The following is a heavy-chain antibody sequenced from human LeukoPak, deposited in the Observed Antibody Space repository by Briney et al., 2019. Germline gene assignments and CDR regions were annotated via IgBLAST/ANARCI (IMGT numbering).Heavy chain of an antibody. D-gene: IGHD2-15*01. CDR3: ARVGCSGGSCYGEDY. Sequence: PGGSLRLSCAASGFTVSSNYMSWVRQAPGKGLEWVSVIYSGGSTYYADSVKGRFTISRDNSKNTLYLQMNSLRPEDTAVYYCARVGCSGGSCYGEDYWGQGTLVTVSS. V-gene: IGHV3-53*01. J-gene: IGHJ4*02. CDR1: GFTVSSNY. CDR2: IYSGGST.